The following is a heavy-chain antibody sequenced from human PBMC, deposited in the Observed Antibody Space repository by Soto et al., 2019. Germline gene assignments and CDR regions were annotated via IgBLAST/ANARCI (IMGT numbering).Heavy chain of an antibody. CDR3: AILSYCGGDCYRTTSDFDY. CDR1: GGSFSGYY. D-gene: IGHD2-21*02. CDR2: INHSGST. V-gene: IGHV4-34*01. J-gene: IGHJ4*02. Sequence: SETLSLTCAVYGGSFSGYYWSWIRQPPGKGLEWIGEINHSGSTNYNPSLKSRVTISVDTSKNQFSLKLSSVTAADTAVYYCAILSYCGGDCYRTTSDFDYWGQGTLVTVSS.